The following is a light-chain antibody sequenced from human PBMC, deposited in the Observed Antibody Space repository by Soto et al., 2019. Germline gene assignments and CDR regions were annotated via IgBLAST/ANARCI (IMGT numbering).Light chain of an antibody. CDR1: SSDVGASNR. J-gene: IGLJ1*01. Sequence: QSVLTQPPSVSGSPGQSVTISCTGTSSDVGASNRVSWYQQPPGTAPKLMIYDVSDRPSGVPDRFSGSKSGNTASLTISGLQAEDEADYYCSSYTSSRTYVFGTGTKSPS. V-gene: IGLV2-18*02. CDR2: DVS. CDR3: SSYTSSRTYV.